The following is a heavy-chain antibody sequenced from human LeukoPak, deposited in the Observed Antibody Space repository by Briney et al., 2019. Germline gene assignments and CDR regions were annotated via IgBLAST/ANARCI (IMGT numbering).Heavy chain of an antibody. J-gene: IGHJ6*03. CDR1: AYTFTDYY. CDR2: INPNSGGT. V-gene: IGHV1-2*02. CDR3: APTPHRRGYGDYGYYYYMDV. Sequence: GASVKVSCKASAYTFTDYYIHWVRQAPGQGLEWMGWINPNSGGTNYAQKFQGRVTMTRDTSISTAYMELSRLTSDDTAVYYCAPTPHRRGYGDYGYYYYMDVWGKGTRVTVSS. D-gene: IGHD4-17*01.